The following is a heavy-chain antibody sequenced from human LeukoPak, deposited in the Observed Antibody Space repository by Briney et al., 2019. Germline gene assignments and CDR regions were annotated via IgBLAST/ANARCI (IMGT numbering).Heavy chain of an antibody. Sequence: GGSPRLSCAVSGLTFNNYAMSWVRQAPGKGLEWVSGISGRGASKYYADSVKGRFTISRDNSKNTLYLQMNSLRAEDTAVYYCAKDPGGRVRYYYYMDVWGKGTTVTVSS. CDR1: GLTFNNYA. V-gene: IGHV3-23*01. D-gene: IGHD2-15*01. J-gene: IGHJ6*03. CDR2: ISGRGASK. CDR3: AKDPGGRVRYYYYMDV.